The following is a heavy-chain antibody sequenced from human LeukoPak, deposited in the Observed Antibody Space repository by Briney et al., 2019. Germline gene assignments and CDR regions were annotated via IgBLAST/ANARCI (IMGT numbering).Heavy chain of an antibody. CDR3: ATDSYSSGRLACFDY. CDR1: GFTFSRYW. Sequence: GGSLRLSCAASGFTFSRYWMHWVRHAPGKGLVWVSRINSDGSSTRYADYADSVKGRFTISRDNAKNTLYLQMNGLRAEDTAVYYCATDSYSSGRLACFDYWGQGTLVTVSS. D-gene: IGHD6-19*01. J-gene: IGHJ4*02. V-gene: IGHV3-74*01. CDR2: INSDGSST.